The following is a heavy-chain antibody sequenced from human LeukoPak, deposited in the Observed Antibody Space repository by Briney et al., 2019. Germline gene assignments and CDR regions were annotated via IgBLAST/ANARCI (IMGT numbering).Heavy chain of an antibody. V-gene: IGHV1-8*03. CDR2: MSPKTGHT. CDR1: GYIFSRYD. J-gene: IGHJ6*03. D-gene: IGHD1-7*01. CDR3: ARGGVTGTYADYYYYYLDV. Sequence: GASVKVSCKTSGYIFSRYDINWVRQATEQRPEWMGWMSPKTGHTGYAPKFQGRVTFSRNTSISTVFMELDILRSEDTAVYFCARGGVTGTYADYYYYYLDVWGKGTTVTVSS.